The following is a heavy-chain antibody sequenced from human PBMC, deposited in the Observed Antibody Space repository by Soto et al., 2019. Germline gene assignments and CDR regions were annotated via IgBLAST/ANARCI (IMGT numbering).Heavy chain of an antibody. Sequence: EVQLLESGGGLVQPGGSLRLSCDASEFMFSSYAVSWVRQAPGKGLEWVSTISPNGENTYYAASVRGRFTISRDNSKNTVSLQMNSLTPEDTAIYYCAKAKSLRAVRGSSFDSWGQGALLTVSS. CDR3: AKAKSLRAVRGSSFDS. V-gene: IGHV3-23*01. D-gene: IGHD6-19*01. CDR1: EFMFSSYA. J-gene: IGHJ4*02. CDR2: ISPNGENT.